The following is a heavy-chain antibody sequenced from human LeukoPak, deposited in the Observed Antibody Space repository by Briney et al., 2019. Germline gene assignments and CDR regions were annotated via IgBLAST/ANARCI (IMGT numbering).Heavy chain of an antibody. CDR1: GFTFSNYG. CDR2: ISYDGSNK. D-gene: IGHD5-12*01. Sequence: GSLRLSCAASGFTFSNYGMHWVRQAPGKGLEWVAVISYDGSNKYYTDSVKGRFTISRDNSKNTLYLQMNSLRAEDTAVYYCAKDRTAGYDGLVDYWGQGTLVTVSS. J-gene: IGHJ4*02. V-gene: IGHV3-30*18. CDR3: AKDRTAGYDGLVDY.